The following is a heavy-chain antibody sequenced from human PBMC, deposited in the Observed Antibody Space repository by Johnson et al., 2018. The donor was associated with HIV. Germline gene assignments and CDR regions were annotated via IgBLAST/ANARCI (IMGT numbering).Heavy chain of an antibody. CDR1: GFTFDEYG. J-gene: IGHJ3*02. CDR3: VRVGGYSDWSLGLVMDAFDM. V-gene: IGHV3-20*04. Sequence: VQLVESGGGVVRPGGSLRLSCAASGFTFDEYGMSWVRQPPGKGLEWVSGINWNGGNSNYADSVKGRFTISRDNAKNSLYLQMNSLRAEDTALDYCVRVGGYSDWSLGLVMDAFDMWGQGTMVTVSS. CDR2: INWNGGNS. D-gene: IGHD6-19*01.